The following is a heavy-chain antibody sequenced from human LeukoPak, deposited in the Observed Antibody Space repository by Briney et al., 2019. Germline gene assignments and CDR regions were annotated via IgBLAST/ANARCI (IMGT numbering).Heavy chain of an antibody. J-gene: IGHJ4*02. CDR3: ARQDFGSGIVPGY. D-gene: IGHD3-10*01. V-gene: IGHV4-39*01. Sequence: SETLSLTCTVSGASITNSLYYWGWIRQPPGKGLEWIATVYYTGSTYYNPSLKSRVTISIDTSKSHFSLKLRSVTAADMAVYYCARQDFGSGIVPGYWGQGTLVTVSS. CDR1: GASITNSLYY. CDR2: VYYTGST.